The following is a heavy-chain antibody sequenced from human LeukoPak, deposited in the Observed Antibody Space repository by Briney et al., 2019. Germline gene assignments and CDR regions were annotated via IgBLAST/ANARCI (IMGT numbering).Heavy chain of an antibody. V-gene: IGHV4-34*01. D-gene: IGHD3-22*01. Sequence: SEALSLTCAVSGGSLSSYYWTWIRQPPGKGLEWLAEINHSGSTNYNPSLKSRVTISVDTSKNQFSLKLSSVTAADTAVYYCARPTFSSGYYYSYFQHWGQGTLVTVSS. CDR2: INHSGST. CDR1: GGSLSSYY. J-gene: IGHJ1*01. CDR3: ARPTFSSGYYYSYFQH.